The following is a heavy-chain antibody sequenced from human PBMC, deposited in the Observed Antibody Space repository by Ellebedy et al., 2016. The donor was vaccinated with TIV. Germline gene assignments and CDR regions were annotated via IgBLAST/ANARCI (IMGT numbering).Heavy chain of an antibody. CDR2: IYSGGST. Sequence: GGSLRLXCAASGVTVSTNYISWVRQAPGKGLEWVSVIYSGGSTDYAASVKGRFTISRDTSKNTAYLQMNSLRAEDTAMYYCARVRHYNRGDNWFDSWGQGTLVTVSS. CDR3: ARVRHYNRGDNWFDS. V-gene: IGHV3-53*01. CDR1: GVTVSTNY. J-gene: IGHJ5*01. D-gene: IGHD1-1*01.